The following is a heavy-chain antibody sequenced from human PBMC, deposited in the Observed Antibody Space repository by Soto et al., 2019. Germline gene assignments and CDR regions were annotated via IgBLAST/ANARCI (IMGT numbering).Heavy chain of an antibody. Sequence: SETLSLTCAVYGGSFSGYYWSWIRQPPGKGLEWIGEINHSGSTNYNPSLKSRVTISVDTSKNQFSLKLSSVTAADTAVYYCARTHDYIWGSYRSYYFDYWGQGTLVTVSS. J-gene: IGHJ4*02. CDR1: GGSFSGYY. CDR3: ARTHDYIWGSYRSYYFDY. D-gene: IGHD3-16*02. V-gene: IGHV4-34*01. CDR2: INHSGST.